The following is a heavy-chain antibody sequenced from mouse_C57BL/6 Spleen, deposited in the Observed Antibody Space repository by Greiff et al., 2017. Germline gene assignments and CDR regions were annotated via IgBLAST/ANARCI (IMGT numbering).Heavy chain of an antibody. V-gene: IGHV1-5*01. CDR3: TREVQPGRWFAY. D-gene: IGHD3-1*01. J-gene: IGHJ3*01. CDR2: IYPGNSDT. Sequence: EVQLQQSGTVLARPGASVKMSCKTSGYTFTSYWMHWVKQRPGQGLEWIGAIYPGNSDTSYNQKFKGKAKLTAVTSASTAYIELSSLTNEDSAVYYCTREVQPGRWFAYWGQGTLVTVSA. CDR1: GYTFTSYW.